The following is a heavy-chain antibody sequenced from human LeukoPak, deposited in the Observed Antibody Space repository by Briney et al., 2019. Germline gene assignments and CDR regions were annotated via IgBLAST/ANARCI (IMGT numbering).Heavy chain of an antibody. Sequence: GGSLRLSCAASGFIFNNYAMSWVRQAPGKGLEWVSTISGSGGSTYYADSVKGRFTISRHNSKNTLCLQMNSLRAEDTAVYYCAKDRLRLPFWGQGTLVIVSS. CDR3: AKDRLRLPF. J-gene: IGHJ4*02. CDR1: GFIFNNYA. CDR2: ISGSGGST. V-gene: IGHV3-23*01. D-gene: IGHD6-25*01.